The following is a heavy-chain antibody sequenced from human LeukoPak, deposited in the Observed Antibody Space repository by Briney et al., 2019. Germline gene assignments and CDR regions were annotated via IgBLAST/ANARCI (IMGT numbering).Heavy chain of an antibody. J-gene: IGHJ5*02. D-gene: IGHD4-17*01. Sequence: SETLSLTCTVSGGSISSYYWSWIRQPAGNGLEWIGRIYTSGSTNYNPSLKSRVTMSVDTSKNQFSLKLSSVTAADTAVYYCARAPTVTTYGWFDPWGQGTLVTVSS. V-gene: IGHV4-4*07. CDR1: GGSISSYY. CDR2: IYTSGST. CDR3: ARAPTVTTYGWFDP.